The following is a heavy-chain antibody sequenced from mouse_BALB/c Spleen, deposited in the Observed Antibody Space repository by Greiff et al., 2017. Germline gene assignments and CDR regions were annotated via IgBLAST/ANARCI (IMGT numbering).Heavy chain of an antibody. CDR3: ARHTGNYPYWYFDV. Sequence: QVQLQQSGPDLVAPSQSLSITCTVSGFSLTSYGVHWVRQPPGKGLEWLVVIWSDGSTTYNSALKSRLSISKDNSKSQVFLKMNSLQTDDTAMYYCARHTGNYPYWYFDVWGAGTTVTVSS. V-gene: IGHV2-6-2*01. D-gene: IGHD2-1*01. CDR2: IWSDGST. J-gene: IGHJ1*01. CDR1: GFSLTSYG.